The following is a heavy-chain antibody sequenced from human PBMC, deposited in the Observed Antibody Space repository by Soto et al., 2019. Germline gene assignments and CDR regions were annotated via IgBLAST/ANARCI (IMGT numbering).Heavy chain of an antibody. V-gene: IGHV1-3*01. CDR1: GCTFTSYA. J-gene: IGHJ4*02. Sequence: ASVKVSCKASGCTFTSYAMHWVRQAPGQRLEWMGWINAGNGNTKYSQKFQGRVTITRDTSASTAYMELSGLRSEDTAVYYCARSIMEVTALDSWGQGTLVTLSS. CDR2: INAGNGNT. D-gene: IGHD2-21*02. CDR3: ARSIMEVTALDS.